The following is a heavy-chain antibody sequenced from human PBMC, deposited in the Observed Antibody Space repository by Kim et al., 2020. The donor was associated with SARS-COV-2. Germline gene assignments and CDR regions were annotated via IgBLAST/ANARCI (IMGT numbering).Heavy chain of an antibody. CDR1: GFTFSDYY. CDR3: ARDRSRRAAAYYYYGMDV. V-gene: IGHV3-11*06. Sequence: GGSLRLSCAAPGFTFSDYYMSWIRQAPGKGLEWVSYISSSSSYTNYADSVKGRFTISRDNAKNSLYLQMNSLRAEDTAVYYCARDRSRRAAAYYYYGMDVWGQGTTVTVSS. CDR2: ISSSSSYT. D-gene: IGHD6-13*01. J-gene: IGHJ6*02.